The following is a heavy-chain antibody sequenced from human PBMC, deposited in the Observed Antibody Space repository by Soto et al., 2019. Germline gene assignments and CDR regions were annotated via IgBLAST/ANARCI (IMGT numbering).Heavy chain of an antibody. Sequence: PGGSLRLSCTASGFSFDRYAMHWVRHVPGKGLEWGAGLNLRGDNIAYADSVKGRFTISRDKVKNSVFLQMNSLRPEDTGLYYCATDRYELSWYEVALDYWRHGTPVTVSS. J-gene: IGHJ4*01. CDR3: ATDRYELSWYEVALDY. CDR2: LNLRGDNI. V-gene: IGHV3-9*01. D-gene: IGHD5-12*01. CDR1: GFSFDRYA.